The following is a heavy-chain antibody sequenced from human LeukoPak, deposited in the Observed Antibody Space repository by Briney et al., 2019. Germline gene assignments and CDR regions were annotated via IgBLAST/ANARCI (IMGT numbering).Heavy chain of an antibody. D-gene: IGHD1-26*01. Sequence: GASVKVSCKASGGTXSSYAISWVRQAPGQGLEWMGGIIPIFGTANYAQKFQGRVTITADESTSTAYMELSSLRSEDTAVYYCARVPPSGSYSGWFDPWGQGTLVTVSS. J-gene: IGHJ5*02. CDR3: ARVPPSGSYSGWFDP. V-gene: IGHV1-69*13. CDR2: IIPIFGTA. CDR1: GGTXSSYA.